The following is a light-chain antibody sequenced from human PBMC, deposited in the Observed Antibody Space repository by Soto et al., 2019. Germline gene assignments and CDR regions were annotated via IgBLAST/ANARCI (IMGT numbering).Light chain of an antibody. Sequence: QSALTQPASVSGSPGQSITISCTGTSSDVGGYIYVSWYQQHPGKAPKLIIFDVSNRPSGVSNRFSGSNSGNTASLTISGLQAEDEADYYCNSYTSDSTVIYVFGSGTKLTVL. CDR1: SSDVGGYIY. CDR2: DVS. J-gene: IGLJ1*01. CDR3: NSYTSDSTVIYV. V-gene: IGLV2-14*03.